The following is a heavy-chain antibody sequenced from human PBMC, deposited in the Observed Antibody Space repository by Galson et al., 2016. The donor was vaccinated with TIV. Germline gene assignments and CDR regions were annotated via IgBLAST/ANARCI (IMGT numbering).Heavy chain of an antibody. CDR3: VSGMGSGRPRNFDY. CDR1: GYTFSKYY. Sequence: SVKVSCKASGYTFSKYYMHWVRQAPGQGLEWMGIINPSDGTTVYAQSFQGRVTMTRHTSTSTVYMELSSLTSEDTAVYYCVSGMGSGRPRNFDYWGQGTLVTVST. J-gene: IGHJ4*02. D-gene: IGHD3-10*01. CDR2: INPSDGTT. V-gene: IGHV1-46*03.